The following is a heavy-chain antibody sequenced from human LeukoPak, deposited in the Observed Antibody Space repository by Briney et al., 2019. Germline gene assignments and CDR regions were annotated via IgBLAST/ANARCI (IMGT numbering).Heavy chain of an antibody. J-gene: IGHJ4*02. D-gene: IGHD6-13*01. CDR2: ISGSGGST. Sequence: PGGSLRLSCAASGFTFSGYAMSWVRQAPGKGLEWVSAISGSGGSTYYADSVKGRFTISRDNSKNTLYLQMNSLRAEDTAVYYCAKTRPLDSSSWSHGDYWGQGTLVTVSS. CDR1: GFTFSGYA. V-gene: IGHV3-23*01. CDR3: AKTRPLDSSSWSHGDY.